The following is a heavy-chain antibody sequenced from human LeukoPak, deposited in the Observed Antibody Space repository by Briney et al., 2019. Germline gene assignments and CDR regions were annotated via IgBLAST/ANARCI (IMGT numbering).Heavy chain of an antibody. Sequence: ASVKVSCKASGYTFTSYGLSWVRQAPGQGLEWMGWISAYNGNTKHAQKLQGRVTMTRDTSTSTAYMELRSLRSDDTAVYYCAKGSYYDRSGYYFTSWYFDLWGRGTLVTVSS. CDR1: GYTFTSYG. D-gene: IGHD3-22*01. V-gene: IGHV1-18*01. CDR3: AKGSYYDRSGYYFTSWYFDL. J-gene: IGHJ2*01. CDR2: ISAYNGNT.